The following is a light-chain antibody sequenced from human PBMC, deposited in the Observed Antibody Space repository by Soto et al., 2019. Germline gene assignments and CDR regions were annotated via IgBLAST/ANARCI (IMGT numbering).Light chain of an antibody. J-gene: IGKJ1*01. CDR1: QTIDTN. CDR2: AAS. Sequence: EIVMTQSPGTLSVSPGERATLSCRASQTIDTNLAWYQQKPGQAPRLLIFAASTRATGIPARFSGSGSGTDFTLTISRLEPEDFAVYYCQQYGSSPWTFGQGTKVEIK. V-gene: IGKV3-20*01. CDR3: QQYGSSPWT.